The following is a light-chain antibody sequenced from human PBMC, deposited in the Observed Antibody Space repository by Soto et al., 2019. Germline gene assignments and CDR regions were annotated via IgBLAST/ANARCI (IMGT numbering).Light chain of an antibody. V-gene: IGKV3-15*01. CDR1: QSIGRN. CDR2: GAS. CDR3: QQYNNWPRS. Sequence: EIVMTQSPATLSVSPGERATLSCGAGQSIGRNLAWYQHKPGQAPRLLIYGASTGTTDIPTRFSASGSGTEFILTISSLQSEDFAVYYCQQYNNWPRSFGQGTKVEV. J-gene: IGKJ1*01.